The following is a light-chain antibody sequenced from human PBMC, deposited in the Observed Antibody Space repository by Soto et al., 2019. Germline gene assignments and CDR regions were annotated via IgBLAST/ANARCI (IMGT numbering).Light chain of an antibody. CDR2: DVS. J-gene: IGLJ1*01. V-gene: IGLV2-14*03. CDR1: NNDIGADKF. CDR3: TSFTTNLAFV. Sequence: QSALTQPASVSGSPGQSITITCTGSNNDIGADKFVSWHQQHPGEAPKLIIFDVSNRPSRVSHRFSGSKSGNTASLTISRLQPEDESDYYCTSFTTNLAFVFGTGTKLTVL.